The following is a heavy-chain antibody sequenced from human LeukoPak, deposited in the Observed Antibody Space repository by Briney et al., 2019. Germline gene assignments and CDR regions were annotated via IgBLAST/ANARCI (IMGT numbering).Heavy chain of an antibody. J-gene: IGHJ4*02. V-gene: IGHV4-39*07. CDR2: IYYGGST. Sequence: SSETLSLTCTVSGGSISRSSYYWGWIRQTPGKGPEWIGSIYYGGSTYYNPSLKSRVTISVDTSKNQFSLRLSSVTAADTAVYYCARDRGSAGGFDFWGQGALVTVSS. D-gene: IGHD6-13*01. CDR1: GGSISRSSYY. CDR3: ARDRGSAGGFDF.